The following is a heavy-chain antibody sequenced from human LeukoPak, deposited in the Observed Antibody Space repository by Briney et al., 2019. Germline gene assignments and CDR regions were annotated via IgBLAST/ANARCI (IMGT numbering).Heavy chain of an antibody. CDR2: IYYSGVT. J-gene: IGHJ4*02. CDR3: VRKGGISSYRFYFDY. CDR1: RYSISSSNW. V-gene: IGHV4-28*01. Sequence: PSDTLSLTCAVSRYSISSSNWWGWIRQPPGKGLEWIGYIYYSGVTYYNPSLKSRVTMSVDTSKNQFSLKLSSVTAVDTAVYYCVRKGGISSYRFYFDYWGQGTLVTVSS. D-gene: IGHD6-13*01.